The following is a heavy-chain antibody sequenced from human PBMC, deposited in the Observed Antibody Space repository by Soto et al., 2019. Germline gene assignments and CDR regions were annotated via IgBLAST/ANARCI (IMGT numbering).Heavy chain of an antibody. CDR1: GFTFRNYD. V-gene: IGHV3-13*05. CDR2: ISAAGDP. J-gene: IGHJ6*02. Sequence: EVQLVESGGGLVQPGGSLRLSCEGSGFTFRNYDMHWVRQGTGKGLEWVSGISAAGDPDYADSVEGRFTISRENAQNSFFLQMNSLRVGDTAVYYYARTDRDFYGLDVWGQGTTVIVSS. CDR3: ARTDRDFYGLDV.